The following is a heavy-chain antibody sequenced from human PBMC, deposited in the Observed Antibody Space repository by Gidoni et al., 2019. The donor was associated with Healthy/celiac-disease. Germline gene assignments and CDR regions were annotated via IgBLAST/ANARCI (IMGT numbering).Heavy chain of an antibody. CDR1: VGTFSSYP. V-gene: IGHV1-69*02. D-gene: IGHD4-17*01. CDR3: ARGGYGGNSGHFDL. Sequence: QVQLVQSGAEVKKPGSSVKVSCKASVGTFSSYPISWVRQAPGQGREWMGRIIPILGIANYAQKFQGRVTITADKSTSTAYMELSSLRSEDTAVYYCARGGYGGNSGHFDLWGRGTLVTVSS. J-gene: IGHJ2*01. CDR2: IIPILGIA.